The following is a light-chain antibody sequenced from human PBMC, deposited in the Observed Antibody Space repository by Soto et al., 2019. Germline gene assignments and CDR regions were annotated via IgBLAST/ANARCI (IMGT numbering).Light chain of an antibody. CDR3: QQRYSTPKSVQVA. Sequence: DIQMTQSPSSLSASVGDRVTITCRASQSISSYLHWYQQKPGKAPKLLIYAASSLQSGVPSRFSGSGSGTDFTLTISSLQPEDFATYYCQQRYSTPKSVQVAFGQGTKLEIK. CDR1: QSISSY. J-gene: IGKJ2*01. V-gene: IGKV1-39*01. CDR2: AAS.